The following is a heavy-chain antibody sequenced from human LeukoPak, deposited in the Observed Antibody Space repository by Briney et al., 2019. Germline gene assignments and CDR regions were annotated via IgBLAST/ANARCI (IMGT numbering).Heavy chain of an antibody. Sequence: PSETLSLTCTVSGGSISSGSYYWSWIRQPAGKGLEWIGRIYTSGSTNYNPSLKSRVTISVDTSKNHFSLKLSSVTAADTAVYYCARHPSGIEWFDPWGQGTLVTVSS. D-gene: IGHD1-14*01. CDR1: GGSISSGSYY. J-gene: IGHJ5*02. V-gene: IGHV4-61*02. CDR2: IYTSGST. CDR3: ARHPSGIEWFDP.